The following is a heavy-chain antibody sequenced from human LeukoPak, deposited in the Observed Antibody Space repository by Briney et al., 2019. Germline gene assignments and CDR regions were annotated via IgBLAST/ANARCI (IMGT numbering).Heavy chain of an antibody. D-gene: IGHD3-9*01. J-gene: IGHJ6*02. CDR2: INGDGRNI. CDR3: TRDLMDYDVSTGLHHYYMDV. Sequence: PGGSLRLSCAASGFTFDDYAMHWVRQDPRKGLVWVSRINGDGRNINYADSVRGRFTISRDNAKNTLYLQMNTLRVEDTAAYYCTRDLMDYDVSTGLHHYYMDVWGQGTTVTVSS. V-gene: IGHV3-74*01. CDR1: GFTFDDYA.